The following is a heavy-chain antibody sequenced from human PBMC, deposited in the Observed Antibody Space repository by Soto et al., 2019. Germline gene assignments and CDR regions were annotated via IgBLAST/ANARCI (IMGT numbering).Heavy chain of an antibody. CDR2: IYWDDDK. J-gene: IGHJ4*02. V-gene: IGHV2-5*02. D-gene: IGHD6-19*01. CDR1: GFSLSTSGVG. CDR3: AHSVVAGLGYYFDY. Sequence: GSGPTLVNPTQTLTLTCTFSGFSLSTSGVGVGWIRQPPGKALEWLALIYWDDDKRYSPFLKSRLTITKDTSKNQVVLTMTNTDPVDTATYYCAHSVVAGLGYYFDYWGQGTLVTVS.